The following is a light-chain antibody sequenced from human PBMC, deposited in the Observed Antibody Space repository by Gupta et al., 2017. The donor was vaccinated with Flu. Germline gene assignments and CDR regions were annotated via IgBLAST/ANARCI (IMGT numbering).Light chain of an antibody. CDR2: DAS. CDR1: QSVSRY. V-gene: IGKV3-11*01. CDR3: QRRNNWART. J-gene: IGKJ2*01. Sequence: PDTLSLSPGERATLSGRASQSVSRYLAWYQQKPGQAPRLLIYDASNRATGIPARFSGSGSGTDFILTISIREPEEFAVYYCQRRNNWARTFGQGTKLEIK.